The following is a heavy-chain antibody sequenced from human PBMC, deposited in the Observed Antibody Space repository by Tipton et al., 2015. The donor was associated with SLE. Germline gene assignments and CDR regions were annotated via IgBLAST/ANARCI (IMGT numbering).Heavy chain of an antibody. Sequence: TLSLTCTVSSGSVSSSSDYWGWIRQPPGKGLEWIANTYFSGRRTYYNPSLNSRVTISVDTSKHQFSLKLNSVTAADTAVYYCARRHYSGPFDSWGQGTLVTVSS. J-gene: IGHJ4*02. CDR2: TYFSGRRT. CDR3: ARRHYSGPFDS. V-gene: IGHV4-39*07. D-gene: IGHD5-12*01. CDR1: SGSVSSSSDY.